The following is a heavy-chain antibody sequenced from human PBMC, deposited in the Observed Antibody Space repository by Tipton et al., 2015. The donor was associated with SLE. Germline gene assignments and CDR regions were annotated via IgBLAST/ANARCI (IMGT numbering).Heavy chain of an antibody. CDR3: ARIGGTGGFHFPL. V-gene: IGHV4-39*07. Sequence: TLSLTCTVSGGSISSSSYYWGWIRQPPGKGLEWIGSIYYSGSTYYNPSLKSRVTISVDTAKNQFSLKLSSVTAADTAVYYCARIGGTGGFHFPLWGQGTLVTVSS. D-gene: IGHD2-8*02. J-gene: IGHJ4*02. CDR2: IYYSGST. CDR1: GGSISSSSYY.